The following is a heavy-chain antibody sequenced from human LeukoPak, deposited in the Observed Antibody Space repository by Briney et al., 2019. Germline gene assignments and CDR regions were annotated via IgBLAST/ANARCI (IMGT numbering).Heavy chain of an antibody. V-gene: IGHV1-24*01. J-gene: IGHJ4*02. CDR1: GYTLTDFS. Sequence: ASLKVSCNISGYTLTDFSMHWVRQAPGKGLEWMGGFNREDDEAIYAPHFQGRVTVTEDTSTDTAYMELSSLRSEGTAVYYCATLDSYYDNSGRPLVPDWGQGTLVTVSS. CDR3: ATLDSYYDNSGRPLVPD. D-gene: IGHD3-22*01. CDR2: FNREDDEA.